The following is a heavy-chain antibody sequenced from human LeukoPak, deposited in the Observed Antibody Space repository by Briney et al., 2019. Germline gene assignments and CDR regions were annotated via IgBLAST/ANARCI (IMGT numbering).Heavy chain of an antibody. CDR3: ARVRAVAGSVSFDY. Sequence: PSETLSLTCTVSGGSISSGGYYWSWIRQHPGKGLESIGYIYYTGSTYYNPSLKSRLTISVDTSKNQFSLNLSSVTAADTAAYYCARVRAVAGSVSFDYWGQGTLVTVSS. J-gene: IGHJ4*02. CDR1: GGSISSGGYY. V-gene: IGHV4-31*03. CDR2: IYYTGST. D-gene: IGHD6-19*01.